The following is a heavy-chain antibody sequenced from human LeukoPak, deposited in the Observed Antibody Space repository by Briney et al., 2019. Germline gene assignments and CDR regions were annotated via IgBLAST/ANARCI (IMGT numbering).Heavy chain of an antibody. Sequence: GGSLRLSCAASGFTFSSYAMSWVRQAPGKGLEWVSAITGSGGSTYYADSVKGRFTISRDNSKNTLYLQMNSLRAEDTAVYYCAKDGGSVVPADTFDYWGQGTLVTVSS. CDR2: ITGSGGST. J-gene: IGHJ4*02. V-gene: IGHV3-23*01. D-gene: IGHD2-2*01. CDR3: AKDGGSVVPADTFDY. CDR1: GFTFSSYA.